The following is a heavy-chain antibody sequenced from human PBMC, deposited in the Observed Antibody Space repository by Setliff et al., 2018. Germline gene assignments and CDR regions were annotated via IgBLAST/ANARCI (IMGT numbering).Heavy chain of an antibody. CDR2: FYSGGST. CDR1: GLIVSSNY. V-gene: IGHV3-53*01. J-gene: IGHJ4*02. Sequence: GGSLRLSCAASGLIVSSNYMSWVRQAPGKGLERVSVFYSGGSTYYADSVKGRFTISRDNSKNTLDLQMNSPRAEDTAVYYCASLGYCTIGGCYKGRGSEYWGQGTLVTVSS. CDR3: ASLGYCTIGGCYKGRGSEY. D-gene: IGHD2-8*01.